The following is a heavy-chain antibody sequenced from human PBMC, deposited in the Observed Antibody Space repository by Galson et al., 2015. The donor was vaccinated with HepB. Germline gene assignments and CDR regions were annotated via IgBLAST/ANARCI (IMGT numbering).Heavy chain of an antibody. Sequence: SLRLSCAASGFTFSSYAMHWVRQAPGKGLEWVAVISYDGSNKYYADSVKGRFTISRDNSKNTLYLQMNSLRAEDTAVYYCARDWSLWQYQYVDYWGQGTLVTVSS. D-gene: IGHD2/OR15-2a*01. J-gene: IGHJ4*02. CDR3: ARDWSLWQYQYVDY. CDR2: ISYDGSNK. V-gene: IGHV3-30*04. CDR1: GFTFSSYA.